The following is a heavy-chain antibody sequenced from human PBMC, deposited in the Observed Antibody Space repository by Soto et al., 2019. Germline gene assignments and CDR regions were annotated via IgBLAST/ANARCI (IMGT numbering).Heavy chain of an antibody. CDR1: SGSISSSNW. CDR3: ARNWYFYGSRSSNWYFDL. J-gene: IGHJ2*01. D-gene: IGHD3-10*01. Sequence: QVQLQESGPGLVKPSGTLSLTCGVSSGSISSSNWWSWVRQPPRKGLQWIGEIYHSGSTNYNPSLKSRVTISVDTSKNQFSLKLSSVTAADTAVYYCARNWYFYGSRSSNWYFDLWGRGTLVTVSS. V-gene: IGHV4-4*02. CDR2: IYHSGST.